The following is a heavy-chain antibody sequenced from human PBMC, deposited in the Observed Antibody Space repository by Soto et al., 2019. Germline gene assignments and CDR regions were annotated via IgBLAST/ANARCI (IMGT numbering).Heavy chain of an antibody. D-gene: IGHD2-15*01. V-gene: IGHV1-69*02. Sequence: SVKVSCKASGGTFSSYTIXWVRQAPGQGLEWMGRIIPILGIANYAQKFQGRVTITADKSTSTAYMELSSLRSEDTAVYYCATTGVVVAATRGPKRAFDIWGQGTMVTVSS. J-gene: IGHJ3*02. CDR2: IIPILGIA. CDR1: GGTFSSYT. CDR3: ATTGVVVAATRGPKRAFDI.